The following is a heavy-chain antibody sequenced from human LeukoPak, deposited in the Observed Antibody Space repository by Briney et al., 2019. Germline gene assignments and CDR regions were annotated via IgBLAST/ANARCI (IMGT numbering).Heavy chain of an antibody. J-gene: IGHJ4*02. D-gene: IGHD2-2*01. V-gene: IGHV4-31*03. CDR3: AAIVVVSAAIDY. Sequence: SQTLSLTCTVSGGSISSDAYFWSWIRQHPGQGLEWIGNIYYSGNTYYNPSLKSRVTMSVDTSKNQFRLKLSSVTAADTAVYYCAAIVVVSAAIDYWGQGTLVTVSS. CDR2: IYYSGNT. CDR1: GGSISSDAYF.